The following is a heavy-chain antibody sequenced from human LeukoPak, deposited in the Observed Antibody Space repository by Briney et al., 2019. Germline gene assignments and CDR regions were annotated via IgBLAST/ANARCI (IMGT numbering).Heavy chain of an antibody. Sequence: PGGSLRLSCAASGFTFSSYWMHWVRQAPGKGLEWVAVISYDGSNKYYADSVKGRFTISRDNSKNTLYLQMNSLRAEDTAVYYCAKDYGSGSYYKIPHDYWGQGTLVTVSS. CDR2: ISYDGSNK. CDR1: GFTFSSYW. CDR3: AKDYGSGSYYKIPHDY. D-gene: IGHD3-10*01. J-gene: IGHJ4*02. V-gene: IGHV3-30*18.